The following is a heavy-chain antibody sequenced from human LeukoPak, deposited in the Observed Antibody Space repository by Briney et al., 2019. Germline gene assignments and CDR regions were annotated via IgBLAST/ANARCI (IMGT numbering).Heavy chain of an antibody. CDR1: GFTFSSYG. Sequence: GGSLRLSCAASGFTFSSYGMHWVRQAPGKGLEWVAFIRYDGSNKYYADSVKGRFTISRDNSKNTLYLQMNSLRAEDTAVYYCAKDPHIVVVPAAIPDWFDPWGQGTLVTVSS. CDR3: AKDPHIVVVPAAIPDWFDP. D-gene: IGHD2-2*02. CDR2: IRYDGSNK. V-gene: IGHV3-30*02. J-gene: IGHJ5*02.